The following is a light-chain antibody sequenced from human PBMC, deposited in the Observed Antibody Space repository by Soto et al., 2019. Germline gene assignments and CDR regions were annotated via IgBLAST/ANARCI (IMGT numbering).Light chain of an antibody. CDR2: GAS. CDR3: QQYNNWPPHT. J-gene: IGKJ2*01. CDR1: QSVNTN. V-gene: IGKV3-15*01. Sequence: EIVMTQSPATLSVSPGESATLSCRASQSVNTNLAWYQQKPGRAPRLLIHGASTRATGIPARFSGSGSGTEFTLNISSLQSEDFAVYVCQQYNNWPPHTFGQGTKLEIK.